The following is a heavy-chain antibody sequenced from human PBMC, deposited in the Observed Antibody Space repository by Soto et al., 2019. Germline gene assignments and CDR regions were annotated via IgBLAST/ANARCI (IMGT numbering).Heavy chain of an antibody. CDR3: ARSMVRGVPLEY. V-gene: IGHV4-31*03. J-gene: IGHJ4*02. CDR2: ICYSGST. CDR1: CGSIISVGFS. D-gene: IGHD3-10*01. Sequence: SVTLCPPCPFVCGSIISVGFSLSFIHQKPGKGLEWIGCICYSGSTYYNPSLKSRVTIAVDTSKNQFSLKLSSVTAADTAVYYCARSMVRGVPLEYWGQGTLVTVSS.